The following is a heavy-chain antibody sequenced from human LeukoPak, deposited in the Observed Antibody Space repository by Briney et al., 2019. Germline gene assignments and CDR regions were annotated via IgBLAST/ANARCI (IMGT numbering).Heavy chain of an antibody. CDR2: ISSSSSYI. CDR1: GFTLSSYS. CDR3: ARDEVTSLDY. D-gene: IGHD4-17*01. J-gene: IGHJ4*02. V-gene: IGHV3-21*01. Sequence: GGSLRLSCAASGFTLSSYSMNWVRQAPGKGLEWVSSISSSSSYIYYADSVKGRFTISRENAKNSLYLQMNSLRAEDTAVYYCARDEVTSLDYWGQGTLVTVSS.